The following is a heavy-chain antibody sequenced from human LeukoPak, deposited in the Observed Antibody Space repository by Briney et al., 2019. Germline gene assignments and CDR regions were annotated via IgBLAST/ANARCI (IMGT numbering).Heavy chain of an antibody. V-gene: IGHV4-31*03. CDR2: IYYSGST. D-gene: IGHD3-22*01. Sequence: SETLSLTCTVSGGSISSGGYYWSWIRQHPGKGLEWIGYIYYSGSTYYNPSLKSRVTISVDTSKNQFSLKLSSVTAADTAVYYCAREVTPYYDSSGYHFDYWSQGTLVTVSS. CDR1: GGSISSGGYY. J-gene: IGHJ4*02. CDR3: AREVTPYYDSSGYHFDY.